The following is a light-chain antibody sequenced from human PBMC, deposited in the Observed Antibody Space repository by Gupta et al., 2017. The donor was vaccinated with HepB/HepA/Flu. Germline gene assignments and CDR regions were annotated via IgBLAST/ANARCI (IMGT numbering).Light chain of an antibody. CDR2: WAS. Sequence: DIVMTQSPDSLAVSLGERATINCKSSQSVLYSSKNKNYLAWYQQKPGQPPKLLIYWASSRQYGVPDRFSGRGSETDFTLTLSSRQAEDVAVYYCQQEDSTPITFGQGTRLEIK. CDR1: QSVLYSSKNKNY. J-gene: IGKJ5*01. CDR3: QQEDSTPIT. V-gene: IGKV4-1*01.